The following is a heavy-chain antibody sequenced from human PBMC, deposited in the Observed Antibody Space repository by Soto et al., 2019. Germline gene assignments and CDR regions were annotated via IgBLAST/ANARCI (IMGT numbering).Heavy chain of an antibody. CDR1: GFTFSSYG. CDR3: AREQQQLVYAFDI. D-gene: IGHD6-13*01. V-gene: IGHV3-33*01. Sequence: QVQLVESGGGVVQPGRSLRLSCAASGFTFSSYGMHWVRQAPGKGLEWVAVIWYDGSNKYYADSVKGRFTISRDNSKNTLYLQMNSLRAEATAVYYCAREQQQLVYAFDIWGQGTMVTVSS. CDR2: IWYDGSNK. J-gene: IGHJ3*02.